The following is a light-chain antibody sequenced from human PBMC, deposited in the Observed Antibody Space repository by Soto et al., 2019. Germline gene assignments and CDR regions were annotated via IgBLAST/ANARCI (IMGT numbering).Light chain of an antibody. CDR2: GAS. Sequence: EIVMAQSPATLSVSPGDRATLSCRASQSVSSNLAWYQQKPGQAPRLLIFGASTRATGIPARFSGSGSGTEFTLTFSSLQSEDFAVYYCQQYDSWPRTLGQGTKVDIK. J-gene: IGKJ1*01. CDR1: QSVSSN. V-gene: IGKV3-15*01. CDR3: QQYDSWPRT.